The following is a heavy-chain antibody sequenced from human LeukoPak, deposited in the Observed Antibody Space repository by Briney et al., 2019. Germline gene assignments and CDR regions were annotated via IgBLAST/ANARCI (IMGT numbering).Heavy chain of an antibody. Sequence: GGSLRLSYVASGFSFSDSVIHWVRKAPGKGLEWVAVISHDVKTTYYADSAKGRFTISRDNSRNTVFLQMNRLRPEGTAVYYCVKEAYYGWGSSPTFYFDYWGQGTRVTVSS. D-gene: IGHD3-10*01. CDR2: ISHDVKTT. CDR1: GFSFSDSV. V-gene: IGHV3-30*04. J-gene: IGHJ4*02. CDR3: VKEAYYGWGSSPTFYFDY.